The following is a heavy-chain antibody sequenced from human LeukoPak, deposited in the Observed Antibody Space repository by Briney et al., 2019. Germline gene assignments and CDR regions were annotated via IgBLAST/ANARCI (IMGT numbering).Heavy chain of an antibody. V-gene: IGHV4-34*01. CDR1: GGSFSGYY. CDR2: INHSGST. CDR3: ARGWSPHDFWSGYYMGWFDP. D-gene: IGHD3-3*01. J-gene: IGHJ5*02. Sequence: PSETLSLTCAVYGGSFSGYYWSWIRQPPGKGLEWIGEINHSGSTNCNPSLKSRVTISVDTSKNQFSLKLSSVTAADTAVYYCARGWSPHDFWSGYYMGWFDPWGQGTLVTVSS.